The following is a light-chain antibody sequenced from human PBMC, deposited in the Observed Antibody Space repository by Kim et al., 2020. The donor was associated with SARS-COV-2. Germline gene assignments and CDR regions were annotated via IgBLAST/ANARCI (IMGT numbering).Light chain of an antibody. CDR2: GRD. CDR1: SLGSYY. V-gene: IGLV3-19*01. J-gene: IGLJ1*01. CDR3: NSRDTNDGIFV. Sequence: SELTQDPAVSVALGQTVKITCQGDSLGSYYVNWYQQKPGQAPVFVIDGRDNRPSGIPDRFSVSRSRNTVSLTIAGAQAEDEAAYYCNSRDTNDGIFVFGT.